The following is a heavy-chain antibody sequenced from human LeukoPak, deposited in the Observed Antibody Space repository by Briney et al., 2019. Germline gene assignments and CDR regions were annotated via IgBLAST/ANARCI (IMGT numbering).Heavy chain of an antibody. V-gene: IGHV4-34*01. CDR2: INHSGST. D-gene: IGHD3-10*01. CDR3: ARGSRGDIFDY. Sequence: SETLSLTCAVYGGSFSGYYWSWIRQPPGKGLEWIGEINHSGSTNYNPSLKSRVTISVDTSKNQFSLKLSSVTAADTAVYYCARGSRGDIFDYWGQGILVTVSS. J-gene: IGHJ4*02. CDR1: GGSFSGYY.